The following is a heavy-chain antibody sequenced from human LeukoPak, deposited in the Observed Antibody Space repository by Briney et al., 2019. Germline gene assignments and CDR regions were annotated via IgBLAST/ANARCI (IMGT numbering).Heavy chain of an antibody. D-gene: IGHD3-10*01. J-gene: IGHJ4*02. CDR1: GGSFSGYY. CDR3: ARAGYYGPSTFDY. CDR2: INHSGST. V-gene: IGHV4-34*01. Sequence: SETLSLTCAVYGGSFSGYYWSWIRQPPGKGLEWIGEINHSGSTNYNPSLKSRVAISVDTSKNQFSLKLSSVTAADTAVYYCARAGYYGPSTFDYWGQGTLVTVSS.